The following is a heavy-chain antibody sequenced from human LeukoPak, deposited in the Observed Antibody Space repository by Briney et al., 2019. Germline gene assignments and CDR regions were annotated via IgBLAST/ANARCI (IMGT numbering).Heavy chain of an antibody. CDR2: TYYRSKWYN. CDR1: GDSFSSNSVV. J-gene: IGHJ4*02. V-gene: IGHV6-1*01. Sequence: SQTLSLTCAISGDSFSSNSVVWNWIRQSPSRXXXXXXRTYYRSKWYNDYAVSVKSRITINPDTSKNQFSLQLNSVTPEDTAVYYCARNQRNLPFDYWGQGTLVTVSS. CDR3: ARNQRNLPFDY.